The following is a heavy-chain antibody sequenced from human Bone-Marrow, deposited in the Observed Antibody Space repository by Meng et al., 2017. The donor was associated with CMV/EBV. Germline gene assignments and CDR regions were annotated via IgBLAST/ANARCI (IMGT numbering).Heavy chain of an antibody. D-gene: IGHD3-22*01. J-gene: IGHJ4*02. V-gene: IGHV4-34*01. Sequence: WSCIRQPPGKGQQWIGEINHSESTNYNPSLKGRVNISVDTSKNQFSLKLSSVTAADTAVYYCARVYPARYYYDSSGYYYGGRYFDYWGQGTLVTVSS. CDR2: INHSEST. CDR3: ARVYPARYYYDSSGYYYGGRYFDY.